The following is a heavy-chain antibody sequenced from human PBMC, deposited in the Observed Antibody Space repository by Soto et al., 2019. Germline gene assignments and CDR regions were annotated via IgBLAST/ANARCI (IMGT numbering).Heavy chain of an antibody. Sequence: PSETLSLTCNVSGFAISRGYYWSWVRQPPGKGLEWIGSIYPSVSSYHNPSLESRLTLSIDTSKNQFTLKLASVTAADTALYYCATEKVGTTFFDNWGQGTQVTVSS. CDR2: IYPSVSS. CDR1: GFAISRGYY. J-gene: IGHJ4*02. D-gene: IGHD1-1*01. CDR3: ATEKVGTTFFDN. V-gene: IGHV4-38-2*02.